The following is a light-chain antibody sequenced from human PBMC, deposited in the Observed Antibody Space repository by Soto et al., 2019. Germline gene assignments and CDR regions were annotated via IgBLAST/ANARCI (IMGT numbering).Light chain of an antibody. Sequence: QAVVTQEPSSSVSPGGTVTLTCGLSSGSVSPAYHPSWYQQTPGQAPRTLIYNTDTRSSGVPDRFSGSILGNKAALTITGAQADDECDYYCVLFIGTGFWVFGGGTKVTVL. CDR1: SGSVSPAYH. CDR3: VLFIGTGFWV. CDR2: NTD. V-gene: IGLV8-61*01. J-gene: IGLJ3*02.